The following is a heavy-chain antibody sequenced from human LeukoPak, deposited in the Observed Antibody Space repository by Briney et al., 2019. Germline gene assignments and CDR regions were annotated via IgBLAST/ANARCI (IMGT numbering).Heavy chain of an antibody. Sequence: GASVKVSCMTSGYMFTSYGISWVRQAPGQRLEWMGWSSADNGHTEYAQRLQDRVTMTTDTSTSTAYMELRSLRSDDTAVYYCARESTMVRGDNYYYYMDVWGKGTTVTISS. CDR2: SSADNGHT. CDR3: ARESTMVRGDNYYYYMDV. CDR1: GYMFTSYG. V-gene: IGHV1-18*01. D-gene: IGHD3-10*01. J-gene: IGHJ6*03.